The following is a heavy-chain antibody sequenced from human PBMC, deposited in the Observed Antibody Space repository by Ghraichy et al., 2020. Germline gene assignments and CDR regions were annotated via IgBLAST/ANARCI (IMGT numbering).Heavy chain of an antibody. CDR1: GITLSGNN. J-gene: IGHJ6*02. CDR2: ITTSSRTK. V-gene: IGHV3-48*02. D-gene: IGHD4-23*01. Sequence: GGSLRLSCVASGITLSGNNLNWVRLSPGRGLEWVSYITTSSRTKFYADSVRGRFTISSDNAQNSLYLQMNSLQDEDTAVYYCARASTVVRFCYYAGMDVWRQGTPVPVAS. CDR3: ARASTVVRFCYYAGMDV.